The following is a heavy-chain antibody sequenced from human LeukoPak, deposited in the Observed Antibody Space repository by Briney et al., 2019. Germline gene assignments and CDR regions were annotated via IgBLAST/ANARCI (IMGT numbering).Heavy chain of an antibody. V-gene: IGHV4-59*01. J-gene: IGHJ6*02. Sequence: SETLSLTCTVSGGSISSYYWSWIRQSPGKGLEWIGYIYYSGSTNYNPSLKSRVTISVDTSKNQFSLKLSSVTAADTAVYYCARELAVAGTRYYYYGMDVWGQGTTVTVSS. CDR2: IYYSGST. D-gene: IGHD6-19*01. CDR1: GGSISSYY. CDR3: ARELAVAGTRYYYYGMDV.